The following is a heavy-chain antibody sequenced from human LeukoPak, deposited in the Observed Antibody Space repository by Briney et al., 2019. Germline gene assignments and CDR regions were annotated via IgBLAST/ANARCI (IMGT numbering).Heavy chain of an antibody. V-gene: IGHV3-20*04. CDR3: AREPHYYDSSGYYFLDY. Sequence: GGSLRLSCAASGFTFDDYGMSWVRQAPGKGLEWVSGINWNGGSTGYADSVKGRFTISRDNAKNSLYLQMNSLRAEDTAVYYCAREPHYYDSSGYYFLDYWGQGTLVTVSS. D-gene: IGHD3-22*01. J-gene: IGHJ4*02. CDR1: GFTFDDYG. CDR2: INWNGGST.